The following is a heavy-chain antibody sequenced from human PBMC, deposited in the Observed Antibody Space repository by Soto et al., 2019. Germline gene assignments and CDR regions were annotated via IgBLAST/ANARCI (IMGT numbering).Heavy chain of an antibody. CDR1: GFTFSSYD. CDR2: IGTAGDT. J-gene: IGHJ6*02. D-gene: IGHD3-9*01. Sequence: GGSLRLSCAASGFTFSSYDMHWVRQATGKGLEWVSAIGTAGDTYYPGSVKGRFTISRENAKNSLYLQMISLRAGDTAVYYRARGGRTGMDYYYYYYGMDVWGQGTTVTVSS. V-gene: IGHV3-13*01. CDR3: ARGGRTGMDYYYYYYGMDV.